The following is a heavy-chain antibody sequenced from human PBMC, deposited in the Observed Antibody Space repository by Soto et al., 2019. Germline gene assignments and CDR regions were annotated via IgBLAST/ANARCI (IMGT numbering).Heavy chain of an antibody. D-gene: IGHD3-10*01. V-gene: IGHV3-30-3*01. Sequence: GGSLRLSCAASGLTLRAYAMHWVRQAPGKGLEWVAFISYDGSNKYSADSVKGRFTISRDNSMNTLYLQMNSLRPEDTAVYYCARGSGTYYNWLVPWGQGTLVTVSS. CDR3: ARGSGTYYNWLVP. CDR2: ISYDGSNK. CDR1: GLTLRAYA. J-gene: IGHJ5*01.